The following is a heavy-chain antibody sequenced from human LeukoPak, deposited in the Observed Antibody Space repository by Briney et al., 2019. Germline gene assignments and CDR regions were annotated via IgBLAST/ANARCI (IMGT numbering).Heavy chain of an antibody. CDR2: ITSSGSYF. Sequence: PGGSLRLSCAASGFTFNNYNMNWVRQAPGKGLEWVSSITSSGSYFYYADSVKGRFTVSRDNAENSLFLQMNSLRAEDTAVYYCARESILMLFLDSWGQGTLITVSS. D-gene: IGHD2-8*01. V-gene: IGHV3-21*01. CDR3: ARESILMLFLDS. CDR1: GFTFNNYN. J-gene: IGHJ4*02.